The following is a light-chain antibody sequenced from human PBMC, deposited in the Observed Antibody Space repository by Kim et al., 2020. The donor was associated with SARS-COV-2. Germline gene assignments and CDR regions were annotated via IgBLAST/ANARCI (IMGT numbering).Light chain of an antibody. CDR2: VNSDGSH. CDR1: RGFSSYA. CDR3: QTWGTGMGV. J-gene: IGLJ3*02. Sequence: QLVLTQSPSASPSLGASVKLTCTLSRGFSSYAIAWHQQQPEKGPRYLMNVNSDGSHNKGDGIPDRFSGSSSGAERYLTISSLQSEDEADYYCQTWGTGMGVFGGGTQLTVL. V-gene: IGLV4-69*01.